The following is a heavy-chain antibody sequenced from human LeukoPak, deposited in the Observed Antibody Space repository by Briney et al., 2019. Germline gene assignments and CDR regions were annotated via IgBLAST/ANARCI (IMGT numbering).Heavy chain of an antibody. D-gene: IGHD3-10*01. CDR1: GFTFSSYG. CDR2: IWYDGSNK. CDR3: AKGFGELSYYFDY. J-gene: IGHJ4*02. Sequence: PGRSLRLSCAASGFTFSSYGMHWVRQAPGKGLEWVAVIWYDGSNKYYADSVKGRFTISRDNSKNTLHLQMNSLRAEDTAVYYCAKGFGELSYYFDYWGQGTLVTVSS. V-gene: IGHV3-33*06.